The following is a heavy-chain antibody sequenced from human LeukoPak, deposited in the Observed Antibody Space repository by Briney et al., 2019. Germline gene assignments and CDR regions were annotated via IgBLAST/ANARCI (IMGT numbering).Heavy chain of an antibody. D-gene: IGHD3-10*01. CDR3: ARRYGSGVYNWFDP. Sequence: SETLSLTCTVSGGSISSYYWSWIRQPAGKGLEWIGRIYTSGSTNYNPSLKSRVTMSVDTSKNQFSLKLSSVTAADTAVYYCARRYGSGVYNWFDPWGQGTLVTVSS. V-gene: IGHV4-4*07. CDR2: IYTSGST. CDR1: GGSISSYY. J-gene: IGHJ5*02.